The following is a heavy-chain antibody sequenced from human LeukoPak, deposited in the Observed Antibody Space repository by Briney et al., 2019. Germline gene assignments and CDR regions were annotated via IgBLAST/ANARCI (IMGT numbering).Heavy chain of an antibody. CDR2: ISAYNGNT. D-gene: IGHD1-26*01. V-gene: IGHV1-18*01. Sequence: GASVKVSCKASGYTFTSYGISWVRQAPGQELEWMGWISAYNGNTNYAQKLQGRVTMTTDTSTSTAYMELRSLRSDDTAVYYCARGYSGSYWGTIWFDPWGQGTLVTVSS. CDR3: ARGYSGSYWGTIWFDP. J-gene: IGHJ5*02. CDR1: GYTFTSYG.